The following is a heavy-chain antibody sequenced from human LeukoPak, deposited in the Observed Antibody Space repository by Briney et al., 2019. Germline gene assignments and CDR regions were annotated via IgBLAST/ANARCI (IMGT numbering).Heavy chain of an antibody. Sequence: ETLSLTCAVYGGSFSGYYWSWIRQPPGKGLEWIGEINHSGSTNYNPSLKSRVTISVDTSKNQFSLKLSSVTAADAAVYFCARGITDSIWYLDYWGQGTLVTVSS. J-gene: IGHJ4*02. CDR1: GGSFSGYY. CDR2: INHSGST. CDR3: ARGITDSIWYLDY. D-gene: IGHD3-22*01. V-gene: IGHV4-34*01.